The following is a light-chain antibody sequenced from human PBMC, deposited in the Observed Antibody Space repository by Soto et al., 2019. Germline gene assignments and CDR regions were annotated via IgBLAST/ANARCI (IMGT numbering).Light chain of an antibody. CDR2: KAS. CDR1: QTISSW. V-gene: IGKV1-5*03. Sequence: DIPLTHSPSTLSASVPDGVNIXGRASQTISSWLAWYQQKPGKAPKLLIYKASTLKSGVPSRFSGSGSGTEFTLTTSSLQPDDFATYYCQHYNSYSEAFGQGTKVDIK. CDR3: QHYNSYSEA. J-gene: IGKJ1*01.